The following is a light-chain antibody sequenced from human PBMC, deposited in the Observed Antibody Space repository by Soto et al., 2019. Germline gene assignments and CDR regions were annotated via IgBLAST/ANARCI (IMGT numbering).Light chain of an antibody. J-gene: IGKJ1*01. CDR3: QQYNIWPQT. CDR1: QSLRSS. CDR2: GAS. V-gene: IGKV3-15*01. Sequence: VMTQSPATLSVSPGERATLSCRASQSLRSSLAWYQQKPGQAPRLLIYGASTRATGIPARFSGSGSGTEFTLTIRSLQSEDFEVYFCQQYNIWPQTFGQGTKGE.